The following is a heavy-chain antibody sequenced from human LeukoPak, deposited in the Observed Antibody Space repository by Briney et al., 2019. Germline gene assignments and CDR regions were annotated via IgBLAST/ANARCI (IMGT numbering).Heavy chain of an antibody. D-gene: IGHD2/OR15-2a*01. Sequence: SETLSLTCTVSGGSISSSSYYWGWIRQSPGKGLEWLGNIYYSGTTYYNPSLKSRVIISVHTSKNQFSLKLSSMTAADTAVYYCARHVIVPHYCMDVWGKGTTVTVSS. CDR1: GGSISSSSYY. V-gene: IGHV4-39*01. CDR3: ARHVIVPHYCMDV. CDR2: IYYSGTT. J-gene: IGHJ6*03.